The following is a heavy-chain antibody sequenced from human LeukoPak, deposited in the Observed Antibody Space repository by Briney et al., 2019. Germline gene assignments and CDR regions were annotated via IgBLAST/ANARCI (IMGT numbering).Heavy chain of an antibody. D-gene: IGHD5-24*01. V-gene: IGHV4-59*01. CDR2: FYYSGST. Sequence: SETLSLTCTVSGGSISSYYWSWIRKPPGQGLEWIGYFYYSGSTNYNLSLKSRVTISVDTSKNQFSQNLSSVTAADTAVYYCARGDGYNYVRAFDYWGQGTLVTVSS. J-gene: IGHJ4*02. CDR3: ARGDGYNYVRAFDY. CDR1: GGSISSYY.